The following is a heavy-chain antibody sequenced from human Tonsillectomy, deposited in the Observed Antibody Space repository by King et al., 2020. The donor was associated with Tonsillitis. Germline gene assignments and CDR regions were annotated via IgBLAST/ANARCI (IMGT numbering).Heavy chain of an antibody. D-gene: IGHD3-3*01. CDR1: GFTFSSYW. Sequence: VQLVESGGGLVQPGGSLRLSCAASGFTFSSYWMSWVRQAPGKGLEWVANIKQDGSEKYYVDSVKGRFTISRDNAKNSLYLQMNSLRAEDTAVYYCASAGEDSGDFWSSQGFDPWGQGTLVTVSS. J-gene: IGHJ5*02. CDR3: ASAGEDSGDFWSSQGFDP. V-gene: IGHV3-7*03. CDR2: IKQDGSEK.